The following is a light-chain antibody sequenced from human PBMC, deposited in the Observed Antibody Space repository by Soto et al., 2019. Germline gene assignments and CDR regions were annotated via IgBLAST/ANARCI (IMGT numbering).Light chain of an antibody. CDR3: QTWGTGIWV. V-gene: IGLV4-69*01. CDR2: LNSDGSH. CDR1: SGHSSYA. J-gene: IGLJ3*02. Sequence: QSVLTQSPSASASLGASVKLTCTLSSGHSSYAIAWHQQEPEKGPRYLMKLNSDGSHTKGDGIPDRFSGSSSGSERYLTISRLQSEDEADFYCQTWGTGIWVCGGGTKLNVL.